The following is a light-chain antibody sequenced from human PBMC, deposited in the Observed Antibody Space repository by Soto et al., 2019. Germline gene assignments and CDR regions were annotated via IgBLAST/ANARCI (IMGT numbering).Light chain of an antibody. J-gene: IGKJ5*01. CDR1: QSVSSN. CDR2: GAS. CDR3: QQYNSWSPIT. V-gene: IGKV3D-15*01. Sequence: EIVMTQSPATLSVSPGERATLSCRASQSVSSNLAWYQQKPGRAPRLLIYGASNRATDIPARFSGSGSGTDFTLTIRSLQSEDFAVYYCQQYNSWSPITFGQGTRLEIK.